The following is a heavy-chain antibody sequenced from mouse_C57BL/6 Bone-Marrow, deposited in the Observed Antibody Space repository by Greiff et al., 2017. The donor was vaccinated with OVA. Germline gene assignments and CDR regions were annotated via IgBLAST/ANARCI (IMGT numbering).Heavy chain of an antibody. V-gene: IGHV1-81*01. J-gene: IGHJ1*03. D-gene: IGHD1-1*01. CDR1: GYTFTSYG. Sequence: QVQLQQSGAELARPGASVKLSCKASGYTFTSYGISWVKQSTGQGLEWIGEIYPRSGNTYYNEKFKGKATLTADKSSSTAYMELRSLTSEDSAVYFCARGGLIYYYGSRYFDVWGTGTTVTVSS. CDR3: ARGGLIYYYGSRYFDV. CDR2: IYPRSGNT.